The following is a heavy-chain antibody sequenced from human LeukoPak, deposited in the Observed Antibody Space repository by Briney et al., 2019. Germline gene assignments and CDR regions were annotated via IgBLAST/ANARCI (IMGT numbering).Heavy chain of an antibody. CDR1: GFTFSSYG. D-gene: IGHD4-17*01. V-gene: IGHV3-30*18. CDR3: AKNWKSYGDPGDY. Sequence: GGSLRLSCAGSGFTFSSYGMHWVRQAPGKGLEWVALISYDGSNKYYADSVKGRFTISRDNSKNTLYLQMNSLRAEDTAVYYCAKNWKSYGDPGDYWGQGTLVTVSS. J-gene: IGHJ4*02. CDR2: ISYDGSNK.